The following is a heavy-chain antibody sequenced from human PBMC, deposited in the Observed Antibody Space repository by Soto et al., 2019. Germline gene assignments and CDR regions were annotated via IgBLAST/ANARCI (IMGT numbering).Heavy chain of an antibody. J-gene: IGHJ6*02. CDR2: INQSGST. CDR1: GESLSAYY. D-gene: IGHD3-10*02. V-gene: IGHV4-34*01. CDR3: ARGTVYVPFLFPCLDV. Sequence: QVHLQQWGAGLLRPSETLSLTCAVYGESLSAYYWTWIRQPPGKGLEWIGEINQSGSTNYNPSVKSRVTMSADTSKKHFSLKVTSVTAADTAVYYCARGTVYVPFLFPCLDVWGQGTTVTVSS.